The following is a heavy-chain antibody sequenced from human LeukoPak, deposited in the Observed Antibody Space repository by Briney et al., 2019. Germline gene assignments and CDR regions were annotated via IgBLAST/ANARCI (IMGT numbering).Heavy chain of an antibody. D-gene: IGHD2-15*01. CDR1: GITFSSYG. J-gene: IGHJ6*03. V-gene: IGHV3-23*01. CDR3: AKNGDRGAYCTGGTCYPYFYYYMDV. CDR2: ISSTGGTT. Sequence: GGSLRLSCAAPGITFSSYGMSWVRQAPGKGLEWVSSISSTGGTTYYADSVKGRFTISRDNSKNTLYLQMNSLRAEDTAIYYCAKNGDRGAYCTGGTCYPYFYYYMDVWGKGTTVTI.